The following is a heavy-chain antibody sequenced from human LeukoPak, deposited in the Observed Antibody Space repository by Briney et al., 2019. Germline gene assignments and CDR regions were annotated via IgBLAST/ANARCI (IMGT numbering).Heavy chain of an antibody. CDR2: IRGSGGST. D-gene: IGHD1-14*01. V-gene: IGHV3-23*01. CDR1: GFTFSDYY. CDR3: AKEGLKGRPGYYFDY. J-gene: IGHJ4*02. Sequence: GGSLRLSCAASGFTFSDYYMSWIRQAPGKELEWVSAIRGSGGSTYYADSVKGRFTISRDNSKNTLYLQMNSLRAEDTAVYYCAKEGLKGRPGYYFDYWGQGTLVTVSS.